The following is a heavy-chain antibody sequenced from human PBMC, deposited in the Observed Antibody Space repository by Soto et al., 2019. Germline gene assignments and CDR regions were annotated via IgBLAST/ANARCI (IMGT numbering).Heavy chain of an antibody. J-gene: IGHJ3*02. Sequence: SLKVYCKASGEAFSGYAISWVRQATGQGLEWMGGIIPIFGTANYAQKFQGRVTITADKSTSTAYMELSSLRSEDTAVYYCARDLRDSSSWPDGFDIWGQGTMVTV. D-gene: IGHD6-13*01. CDR1: GEAFSGYA. V-gene: IGHV1-69*06. CDR2: IIPIFGTA. CDR3: ARDLRDSSSWPDGFDI.